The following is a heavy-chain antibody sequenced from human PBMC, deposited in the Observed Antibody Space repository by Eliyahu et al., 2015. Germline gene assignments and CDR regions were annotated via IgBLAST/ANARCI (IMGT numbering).Heavy chain of an antibody. Sequence: EVQLVQSGAEVKKPGESLRISCKGSGYSFTSYXXXWVRQMPGKGLEWMGRIDPSDSYTNYSPSFQGHVTISADKSISTAYLQWSSLKASDTAMYYCARHEDIVVVPAAIRGAREWFDPWGQGTLVTVSS. J-gene: IGHJ5*02. CDR3: ARHEDIVVVPAAIRGAREWFDP. CDR2: IDPSDSYT. CDR1: GYSFTSYX. D-gene: IGHD2-2*02. V-gene: IGHV5-10-1*03.